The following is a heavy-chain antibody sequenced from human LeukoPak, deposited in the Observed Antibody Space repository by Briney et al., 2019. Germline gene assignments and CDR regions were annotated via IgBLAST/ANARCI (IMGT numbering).Heavy chain of an antibody. CDR2: IYTSGST. V-gene: IGHV4-4*07. CDR3: ARGSYYGSGSYYNLDP. Sequence: SETLSLTCTVSGGSISSYYWSWIRQPAGKGLEWIGRIYTSGSTNYSPSLKSRVTMSVDTSKNQFSLKLSSVTAADTAVYYCARGSYYGSGSYYNLDPWGQGTLVTVSS. J-gene: IGHJ5*02. D-gene: IGHD3-10*01. CDR1: GGSISSYY.